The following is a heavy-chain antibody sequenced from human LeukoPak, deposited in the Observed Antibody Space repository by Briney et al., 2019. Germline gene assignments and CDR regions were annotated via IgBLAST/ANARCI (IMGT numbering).Heavy chain of an antibody. Sequence: GGSLRLPCAASGFTFSSYDMHWVRQATGKGLEWVSAIGTAGDTYYPGSAKGRFTISRENAKNSLYLQMNSLRAGDTAVYYCARAGGSSTSCYPYYYGMDVWGQGTTVTVSS. CDR1: GFTFSSYD. CDR3: ARAGGSSTSCYPYYYGMDV. J-gene: IGHJ6*02. CDR2: IGTAGDT. V-gene: IGHV3-13*01. D-gene: IGHD2-2*01.